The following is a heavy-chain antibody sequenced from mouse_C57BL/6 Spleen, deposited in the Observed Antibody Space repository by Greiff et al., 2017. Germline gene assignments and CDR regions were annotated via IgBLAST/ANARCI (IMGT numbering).Heavy chain of an antibody. Sequence: VQLQESGPELVKPGASVKISCKASGYAFSSSWMNWVKQRPGKGLEWIGRIYPGDGDTNYNGKFKGKATLTADKSSSTAYMQLSSLTSEDSAVYFCARGRDYYGSSYEYFDVWGTGTTVTVSS. CDR3: ARGRDYYGSSYEYFDV. CDR1: GYAFSSSW. D-gene: IGHD1-1*01. J-gene: IGHJ1*03. CDR2: IYPGDGDT. V-gene: IGHV1-82*01.